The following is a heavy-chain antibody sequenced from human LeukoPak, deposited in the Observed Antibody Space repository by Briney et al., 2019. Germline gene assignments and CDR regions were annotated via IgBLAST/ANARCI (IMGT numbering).Heavy chain of an antibody. D-gene: IGHD2-2*01. CDR2: IYYSGST. Sequence: PSQTLSLTCTVSGGSISSGGYYWGWIRQHPGKGLEWIGYIYYSGSTYYNPSLKSRVTISVDTSKNQFSLELSSVTAADTAVYYCARYCGSTSCTYYYYYGMDVWGKGTTVTVSS. CDR3: ARYCGSTSCTYYYYYGMDV. V-gene: IGHV4-31*03. CDR1: GGSISSGGYY. J-gene: IGHJ6*04.